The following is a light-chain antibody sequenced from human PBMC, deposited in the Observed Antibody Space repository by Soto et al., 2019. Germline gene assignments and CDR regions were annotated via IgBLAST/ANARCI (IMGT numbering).Light chain of an antibody. CDR2: EGT. Sequence: QSALTQPASVSGSPGQSITISCTGTSSDVGTYDLVSWYQQHPGQAPKLMIFEGTKRPSRISNRFSGSKSGNTASLTISGLQAEDEADYYCSSYAGSSTWVFGGGTQLTVL. V-gene: IGLV2-23*01. J-gene: IGLJ3*02. CDR1: SSDVGTYDL. CDR3: SSYAGSSTWV.